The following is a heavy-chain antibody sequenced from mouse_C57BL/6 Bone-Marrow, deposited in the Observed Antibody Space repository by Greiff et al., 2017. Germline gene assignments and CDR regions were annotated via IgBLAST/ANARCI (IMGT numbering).Heavy chain of an antibody. CDR3: ARHYYCSIPWFAY. CDR1: GFTFSSYG. CDR2: ISSGGSYT. V-gene: IGHV5-6*01. J-gene: IGHJ3*01. Sequence: EVQGVESGGDLVKPGGSLQLSCAASGFTFSSYGMSWVRQTPDKRLEWVATISSGGSYTYYPDSVKGRFTISRDNAKNTLYLQMSSLKSEDTAMYYCARHYYCSIPWFAYWGQANLVTVSA. D-gene: IGHD1-1*01.